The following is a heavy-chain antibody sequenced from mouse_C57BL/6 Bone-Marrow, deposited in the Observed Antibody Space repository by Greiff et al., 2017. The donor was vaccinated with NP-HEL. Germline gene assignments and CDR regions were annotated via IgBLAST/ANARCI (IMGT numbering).Heavy chain of an antibody. D-gene: IGHD2-3*01. CDR2: INPSSGYT. J-gene: IGHJ3*01. CDR3: ARSDGYYPAWFAY. V-gene: IGHV1-4*01. Sequence: QVQLQQSGAELARPGASVKMSCKASGYTFTSYTMHWVKQRPGQGLEWIGYINPSSGYTKYNQKFKDKATLTADKSSSTAYMQLSSLTSEDSAVYYCARSDGYYPAWFAYWGKGTLVTVSA. CDR1: GYTFTSYT.